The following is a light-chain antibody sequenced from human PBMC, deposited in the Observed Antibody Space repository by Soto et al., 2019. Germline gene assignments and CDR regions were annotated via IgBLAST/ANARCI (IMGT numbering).Light chain of an antibody. CDR1: QSVRNN. Sequence: EIVMTQSPATLSVSPGERATLSCRASQSVRNNLAWYQQKPGQAPRLLIFGASSRATGIPARFSGSGSGTEFTLPIISLQSEDSAIYYCQHYNNLPLTVGGGTKVEIK. CDR2: GAS. J-gene: IGKJ4*01. CDR3: QHYNNLPLT. V-gene: IGKV3-15*01.